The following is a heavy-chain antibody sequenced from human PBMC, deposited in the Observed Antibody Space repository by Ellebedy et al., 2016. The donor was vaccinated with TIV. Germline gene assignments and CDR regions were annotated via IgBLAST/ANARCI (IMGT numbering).Heavy chain of an antibody. J-gene: IGHJ4*02. CDR3: ASDGVVVAATTLDY. CDR1: GFTFSKYW. V-gene: IGHV3-74*03. CDR2: INSDGSST. D-gene: IGHD2-15*01. Sequence: GESLKISCAASGFTFSKYWMHWVRQVPGKGLLWVPQINSDGSSTTYADSVKGRFTISRDNAKNTLYLQMNSLRADDTAVYFCASDGVVVAATTLDYWGQGTLVTVSS.